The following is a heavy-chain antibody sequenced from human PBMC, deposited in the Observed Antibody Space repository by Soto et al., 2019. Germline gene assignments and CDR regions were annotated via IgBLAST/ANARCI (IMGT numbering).Heavy chain of an antibody. CDR3: ARVYYDSSGYYPLDY. Sequence: SETLSLTCTVSGGSISSYYWSWILQTPGKGLEWIGYIYYSGSTNYNPSLKSRVTISVDTSKNQFSLKLSSVTAADTAVYYCARVYYDSSGYYPLDYWGQGTLVTVSS. J-gene: IGHJ4*02. CDR1: GGSISSYY. CDR2: IYYSGST. V-gene: IGHV4-59*01. D-gene: IGHD3-22*01.